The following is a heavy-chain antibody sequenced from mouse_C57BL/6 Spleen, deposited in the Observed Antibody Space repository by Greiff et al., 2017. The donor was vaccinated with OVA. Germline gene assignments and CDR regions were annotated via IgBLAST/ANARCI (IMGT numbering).Heavy chain of an antibody. CDR3: TRAPSYYYGSSYGWYFDV. D-gene: IGHD1-1*01. CDR1: GFTFSSYA. J-gene: IGHJ1*03. Sequence: DVHLVESGEGLVKPGGSLKLSCAASGFTFSSYAMSWVRQTPEKRLEWVAYISSGGDYIYYADTVKGRFTISRDNARNTLYLQMSSLKSEDTAMYYCTRAPSYYYGSSYGWYFDVWGTGTTVTVSS. CDR2: ISSGGDYI. V-gene: IGHV5-9-1*02.